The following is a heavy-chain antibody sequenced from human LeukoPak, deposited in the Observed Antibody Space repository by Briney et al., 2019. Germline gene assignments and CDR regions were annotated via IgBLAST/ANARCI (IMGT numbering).Heavy chain of an antibody. V-gene: IGHV3-48*01. Sequence: SGGSLRLSCAASGFTFTIFGLNWVRQAPGKVPEWVSYISSSSSTIYYADSVKGRFTISRDNAKNSLYLQTNSLRAEDTAVYYCARDQGYSYAQNWFDPWGQGTLVTVSS. J-gene: IGHJ5*02. CDR1: GFTFTIFG. CDR3: ARDQGYSYAQNWFDP. D-gene: IGHD5-18*01. CDR2: ISSSSSTI.